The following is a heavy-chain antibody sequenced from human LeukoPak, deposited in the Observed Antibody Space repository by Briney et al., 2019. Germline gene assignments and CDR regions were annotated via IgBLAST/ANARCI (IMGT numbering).Heavy chain of an antibody. CDR2: IYSGGST. D-gene: IGHD3-22*01. CDR1: GFTVSSNY. J-gene: IGHJ4*02. CDR3: AKDLYYYDSSGYYSPDY. Sequence: PGGSLRLSCAASGFTVSSNYMSWVRQAPGKGLEWVSVIYSGGSTYYADSVKGRFTISRDNSKNSLYLQMNSLRTEDTALYYCAKDLYYYDSSGYYSPDYWGQGTLVTVSS. V-gene: IGHV3-53*05.